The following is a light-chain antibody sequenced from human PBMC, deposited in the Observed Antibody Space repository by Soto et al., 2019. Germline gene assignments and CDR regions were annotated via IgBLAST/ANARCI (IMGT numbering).Light chain of an antibody. V-gene: IGLV2-14*01. J-gene: IGLJ1*01. Sequence: QCVLTQPASVSGAAGEAITISCTGTSSDVGGYNYVSWYQQHPGKAPKLMIYDVSNRPSGVSNRFSGSKSGNTASLTISGLQAEDEADYYCSSYTSSSTFYVLGTGTKVTVL. CDR1: SSDVGGYNY. CDR2: DVS. CDR3: SSYTSSSTFYV.